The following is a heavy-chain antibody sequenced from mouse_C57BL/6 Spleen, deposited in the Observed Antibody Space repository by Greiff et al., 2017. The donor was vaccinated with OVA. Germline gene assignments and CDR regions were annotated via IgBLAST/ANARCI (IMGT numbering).Heavy chain of an antibody. V-gene: IGHV1-69*01. J-gene: IGHJ4*01. Sequence: VQLQQSGAELVMPGASVKLSCKASGYTFTSYWMHWVKQRPGQGLEWIGEIDPSDSYTNYNQKFKGKSTLTVDKSSSTAYMQLSSLTSEDSAVYYCARVIFRAMDYWGQGTSVTVSS. CDR2: IDPSDSYT. CDR1: GYTFTSYW. CDR3: ARVIFRAMDY. D-gene: IGHD2-4*01.